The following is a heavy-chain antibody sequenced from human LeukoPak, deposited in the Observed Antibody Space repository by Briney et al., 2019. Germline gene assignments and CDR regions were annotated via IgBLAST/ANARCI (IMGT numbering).Heavy chain of an antibody. CDR1: GDSVSSNSAA. CDR3: SRDGGYYYYYMDV. CDR2: TNYRATRYN. D-gene: IGHD3-3*01. V-gene: IGHV6-1*01. Sequence: SQTLSLTCAISGDSVSSNSAAWNWIRQSPSKGLEWLGRTNYRATRYNDYAVSVKSRVTSNHDRSKNQFSLLLNSVTPEDTAVYYCSRDGGYYYYYMDVWGKGTTVTVSS. J-gene: IGHJ6*03.